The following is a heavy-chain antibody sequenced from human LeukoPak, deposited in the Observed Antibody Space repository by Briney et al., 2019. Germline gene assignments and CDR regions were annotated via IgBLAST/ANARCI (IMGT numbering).Heavy chain of an antibody. CDR3: ATRSGYSGYGGFDY. CDR2: IYHSGST. V-gene: IGHV4-30-2*01. J-gene: IGHJ4*02. D-gene: IGHD5-12*01. CDR1: GGSISSGGYS. Sequence: SQTLSLTCAVSGGSISSGGYSWSWIRQPPGTGLEWIGYIYHSGSTYYNPSLKSRVTISVDWSKNQFSLKLSSVTAADTAVYYCATRSGYSGYGGFDYWGQGTLVTVSS.